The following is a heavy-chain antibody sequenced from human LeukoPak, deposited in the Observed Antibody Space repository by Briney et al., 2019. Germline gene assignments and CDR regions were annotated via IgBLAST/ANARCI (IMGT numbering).Heavy chain of an antibody. V-gene: IGHV1-69*01. CDR2: IIPLLDSP. D-gene: IGHD6-6*01. CDR1: GGTFNIYA. J-gene: IGHJ5*02. Sequence: SVKVSCKASGGTFNIYAIYWVRQAPGQGLEWMGGIIPLLDSPNYAQKFQGRVTISADESTKTAYMELNSLRSEDTAVYYCARGIEEYSKSSGWFDPWGQGTLVTVSS. CDR3: ARGIEEYSKSSGWFDP.